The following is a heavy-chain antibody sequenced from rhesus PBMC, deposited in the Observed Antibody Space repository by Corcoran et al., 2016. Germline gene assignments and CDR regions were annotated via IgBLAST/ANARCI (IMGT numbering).Heavy chain of an antibody. Sequence: QVTLKESGPALVKPTQTLTLTCTFSGFSISTTGTGVGWTRQPPGKALEWLASIYWNDSKYYSTSLKSRLTISKDTSKNQVVLTMTNMDPVDTATYYCARAKYSNFDYWGQGVLVTVSS. CDR3: ARAKYSNFDY. J-gene: IGHJ4*01. V-gene: IGHV2-95*01. CDR1: GFSISTTGTG. CDR2: IYWNDSK. D-gene: IGHD6-13*01.